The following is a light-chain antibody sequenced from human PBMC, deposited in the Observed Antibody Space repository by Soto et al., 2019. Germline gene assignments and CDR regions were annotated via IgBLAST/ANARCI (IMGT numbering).Light chain of an antibody. J-gene: IGKJ1*01. V-gene: IGKV3-20*01. CDR2: GAS. CDR1: QSVSSSY. Sequence: EIVMTQSPATLSVSPGERATLSCRASQSVSSSYLAWYRQKPGQAPRLLIHGASTRATGFPARFSGSGSGTDFTLTISSLEPVDFAVYYCQQYGNSPQTFGQGTKVDIK. CDR3: QQYGNSPQT.